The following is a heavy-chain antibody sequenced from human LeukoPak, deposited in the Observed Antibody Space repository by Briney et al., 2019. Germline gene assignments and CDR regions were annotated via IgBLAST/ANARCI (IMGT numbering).Heavy chain of an antibody. J-gene: IGHJ4*02. D-gene: IGHD3-3*02. CDR1: RGSISSTGYY. CDR3: ARHFALNIGFLERLPGTVDY. CDR2: IYYSGSP. V-gene: IGHV4-39*01. Sequence: PSETLSLTCTVSRGSISSTGYYWGWIRQPPGKGLEWIGSIYYSGSPYYNPSLKSRVTISVDTSKNQFSLKLNSVTAADTAVYYCARHFALNIGFLERLPGTVDYWGQGTLVTVSS.